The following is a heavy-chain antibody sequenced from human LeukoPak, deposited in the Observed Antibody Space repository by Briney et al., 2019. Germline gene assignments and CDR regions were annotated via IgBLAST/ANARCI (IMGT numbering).Heavy chain of an antibody. CDR1: GFTFDDYA. D-gene: IGHD6-19*01. J-gene: IGHJ5*02. CDR2: ISWNSGSI. V-gene: IGHV3-9*01. Sequence: PGGSLRLSCAASGFTFDDYAMHWVRQAPGKGLEWVSGISWNSGSIGYADSVKGRFTISGDNAKNSLYLQMNSLRAEDTALYYCAKGERHLRYSSGRSNAWGQGTLVTVSS. CDR3: AKGERHLRYSSGRSNA.